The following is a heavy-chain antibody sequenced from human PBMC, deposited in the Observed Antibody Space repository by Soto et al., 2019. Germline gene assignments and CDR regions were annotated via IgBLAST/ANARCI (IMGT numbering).Heavy chain of an antibody. J-gene: IGHJ4*02. CDR2: ISYDGSNK. V-gene: IGHV3-30-3*01. D-gene: IGHD3-10*01. Sequence: GGSLRLSCAASGFTFSSYAMHWVRQAPGKGLEWVAVISYDGSNKYYADSVKGRFTISRDNSKNTLYLQMNSLRAEDTAVYYCARDLGGYYYGSGSYYNADYWGQGTLVTVSS. CDR1: GFTFSSYA. CDR3: ARDLGGYYYGSGSYYNADY.